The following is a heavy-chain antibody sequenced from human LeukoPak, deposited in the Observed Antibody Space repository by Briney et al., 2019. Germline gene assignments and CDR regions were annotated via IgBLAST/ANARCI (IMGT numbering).Heavy chain of an antibody. CDR1: GITLSNYG. J-gene: IGHJ4*02. D-gene: IGHD3-22*01. CDR3: AKRGVVIRVILVGFHKEAYYFDS. Sequence: GGSLRLSCAVSGITLSNYGVSWFRQAPGKGLEWVAGTRGSGGSTNYADSVKGRFTISRDNSKNTLYLHMSSLRAEDTAVYFCAKRGVVIRVILVGFHKEAYYFDSWGQGALVTVSS. V-gene: IGHV3-23*01. CDR2: TRGSGGST.